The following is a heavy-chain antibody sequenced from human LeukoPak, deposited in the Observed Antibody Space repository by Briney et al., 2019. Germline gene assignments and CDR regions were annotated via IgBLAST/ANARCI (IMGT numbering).Heavy chain of an antibody. Sequence: GESLKISCKGSGYSFISYWIGWVRLMPGKGLEWMGIIYPSDSETRYSPSFQGQVTISADKSISTAYLQWSSLKASDTAMYYCARRYCSSTSCNPYFFDYWGQGTLVTVSS. CDR1: GYSFISYW. D-gene: IGHD2-2*01. J-gene: IGHJ4*02. V-gene: IGHV5-51*01. CDR2: IYPSDSET. CDR3: ARRYCSSTSCNPYFFDY.